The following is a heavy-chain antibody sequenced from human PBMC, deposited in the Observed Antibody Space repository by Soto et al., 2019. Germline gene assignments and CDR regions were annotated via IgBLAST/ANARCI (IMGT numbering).Heavy chain of an antibody. CDR2: IIPIFGTA. D-gene: IGHD3-9*01. J-gene: IGHJ6*02. Sequence: GASVKVSCKASGGTFSSYAISWVRQAPGQGLEWMGGIIPIFGTANYAQKFQGRVTITADESTSTAYMELSSLRSEDTAVYYCARVYVDILTGYMPYYYYGMDVWGQGTTVPVSS. V-gene: IGHV1-69*13. CDR3: ARVYVDILTGYMPYYYYGMDV. CDR1: GGTFSSYA.